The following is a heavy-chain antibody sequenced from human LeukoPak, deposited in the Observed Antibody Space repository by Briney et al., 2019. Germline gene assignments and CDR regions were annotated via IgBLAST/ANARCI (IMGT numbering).Heavy chain of an antibody. CDR3: ARAIVATIYGDYFDY. V-gene: IGHV1-18*01. J-gene: IGHJ4*02. D-gene: IGHD5-12*01. CDR2: ISAYNGNT. CDR1: GYTFTSYG. Sequence: ASVKVSCKASGYTFTSYGISWVRQAPGQGLEWMGWISAYNGNTNYAQKLQGRVTMTRDMSTSTVYMELSSLRSEDTAVYYCARAIVATIYGDYFDYWGQGTLVTVSS.